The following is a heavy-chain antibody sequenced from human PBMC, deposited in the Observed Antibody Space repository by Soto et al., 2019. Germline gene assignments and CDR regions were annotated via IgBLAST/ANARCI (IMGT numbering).Heavy chain of an antibody. CDR2: IYYSGST. V-gene: IGHV4-59*01. J-gene: IGHJ5*02. CDR3: ARDLKEYCSDGKCNWFDP. Sequence: PSETLSLTCTVSGGSISSYYWSWIRKPPGKGLEWIGYIYYSGSTNYNPSLTSRVTISVDTSKNQISLQVRSATAADAAVYYCARDLKEYCSDGKCNWFDPWGQGTLVTVSS. CDR1: GGSISSYY. D-gene: IGHD2-15*01.